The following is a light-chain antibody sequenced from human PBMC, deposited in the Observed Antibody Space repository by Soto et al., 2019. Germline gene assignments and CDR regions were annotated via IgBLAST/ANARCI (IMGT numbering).Light chain of an antibody. V-gene: IGKV1-5*01. CDR1: QSISSW. Sequence: DIQMTQSPSTLSSSLGDRVTLSWRASQSISSWLAWYQQKPGKAPKLLIYEASSLESGFPSRFSGSGSGTELTLTISSLQPDDFATYYCQQYNSMLRFTFGPGTNVDIK. J-gene: IGKJ3*01. CDR3: QQYNSMLRFT. CDR2: EAS.